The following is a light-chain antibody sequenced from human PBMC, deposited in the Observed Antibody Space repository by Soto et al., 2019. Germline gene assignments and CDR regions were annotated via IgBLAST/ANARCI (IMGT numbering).Light chain of an antibody. J-gene: IGKJ1*01. CDR2: AAS. V-gene: IGKV3-11*01. CDR3: QQRSNWPPT. CDR1: QGISSL. Sequence: EIVLTQSPATLSVSPGERATLFCRASQGISSLLAWYQQKPGQAPRLLIYAASTRAAGIPARFSGSGSGTDFTLTISSLEPEDFAVYYCQQRSNWPPTFGQGTKVDIK.